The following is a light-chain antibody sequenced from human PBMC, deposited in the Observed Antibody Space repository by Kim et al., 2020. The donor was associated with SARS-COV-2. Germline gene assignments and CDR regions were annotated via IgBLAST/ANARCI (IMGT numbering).Light chain of an antibody. CDR2: DVS. CDR1: SSDVGGYNY. V-gene: IGLV2-14*03. J-gene: IGLJ2*01. Sequence: GQSITISCTGTSSDVGGYNYVSWYQQHPGKAPKLMIYDVSNRPSGLSNRFSGSKSVNTASLTISGLQAEDEADYYCSSYTSSHTVVFGGGTKLTVL. CDR3: SSYTSSHTVV.